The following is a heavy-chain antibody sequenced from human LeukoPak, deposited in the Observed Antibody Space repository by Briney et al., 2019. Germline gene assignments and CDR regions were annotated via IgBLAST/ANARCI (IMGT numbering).Heavy chain of an antibody. CDR3: ARVGSGTNDFDY. CDR2: IQQDGSEK. D-gene: IGHD1-26*01. V-gene: IGHV3-7*01. Sequence: GGSLRLSCAASGFTFTTYGMHWVRQAPGKGLEWVANIQQDGSEKYYVDSVKGRFTISRDNAKNSLYLQMNSLRAEDTAVYYCARVGSGTNDFDYWGQGTLVTVSS. J-gene: IGHJ4*02. CDR1: GFTFTTYG.